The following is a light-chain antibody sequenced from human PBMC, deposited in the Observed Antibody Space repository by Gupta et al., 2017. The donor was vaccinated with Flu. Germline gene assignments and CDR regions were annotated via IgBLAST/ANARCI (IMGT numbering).Light chain of an antibody. CDR3: QAWDSSTVV. CDR2: QNS. J-gene: IGLJ2*01. V-gene: IGLV3-1*01. CDR1: KWGDKY. Sequence: SSELTPPPSVSVSPGPTARITCSGDKWGDKYACWYQQKPGQSLVLVIYQNSKRPSGIPGRFSGSNSGNTATLTISVTEAMDEDDYYCQAWDSSTVVFGGGTKLTVL.